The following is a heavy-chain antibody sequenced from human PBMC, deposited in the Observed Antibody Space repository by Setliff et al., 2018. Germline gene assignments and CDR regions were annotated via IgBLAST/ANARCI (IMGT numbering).Heavy chain of an antibody. CDR1: GGSITSGNNY. CDR2: IYSIGSA. J-gene: IGHJ3*02. Sequence: PSETLSLTCTVSGGSITSGNNYWSWIRQPAGKGLEWIGRIYSIGSATYNPSLKGRVTISLDGSENEFSLNLTSVTAADTAVYFCAREPSPSDALDIWGQGTMVTVSS. CDR3: AREPSPSDALDI. V-gene: IGHV4-61*02.